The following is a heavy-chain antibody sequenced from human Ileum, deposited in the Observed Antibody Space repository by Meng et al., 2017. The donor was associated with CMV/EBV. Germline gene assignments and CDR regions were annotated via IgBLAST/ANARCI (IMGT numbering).Heavy chain of an antibody. CDR1: GYMFIGQY. CDR3: ARANIAYVYGNNCFDP. V-gene: IGHV1-2*02. CDR2: INPDSGGT. J-gene: IGHJ5*02. Sequence: ASVKVSCKASGYMFIGQYIHWVRQAPGQGLEWMGWINPDSGGTNYAQRFQGRVTMTRDTSISTAYMELTGLTSDDTAVYYCARANIAYVYGNNCFDPWGQGTLVTGSS. D-gene: IGHD3-10*01.